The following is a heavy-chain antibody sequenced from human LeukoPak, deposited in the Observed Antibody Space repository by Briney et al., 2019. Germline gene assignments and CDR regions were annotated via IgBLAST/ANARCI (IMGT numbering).Heavy chain of an antibody. V-gene: IGHV3-23*01. J-gene: IGHJ4*01. CDR1: GFTFSSYA. Sequence: PGGSLRLSCAASGFTFSSYAMSWVRQAPGKGLEWVSGSSGSGGTTYYADSVKGRFTISRDSSKNTLYLQMNSLRAEDTAVYYCARGPYPDYWGHGTLVTVSS. CDR2: SSGSGGTT. CDR3: ARGPYPDY.